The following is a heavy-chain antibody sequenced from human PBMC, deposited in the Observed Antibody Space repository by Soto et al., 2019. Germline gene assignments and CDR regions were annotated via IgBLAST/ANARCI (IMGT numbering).Heavy chain of an antibody. CDR2: ISGSGDST. D-gene: IGHD6-19*01. CDR3: ANDRSGWYYFDY. V-gene: IGHV3-23*01. J-gene: IGHJ4*02. CDR1: GFTFSSYA. Sequence: EVQLLESGGGLVQPGGSLRLSCADSGFTFSSYAMSRVRQAPGKGLEWVSAISGSGDSTNFADSVKGRFSISRDNSKNTLYLQMNNLRAEDTGIYHCANDRSGWYYFDYWGQGTLVTVTS.